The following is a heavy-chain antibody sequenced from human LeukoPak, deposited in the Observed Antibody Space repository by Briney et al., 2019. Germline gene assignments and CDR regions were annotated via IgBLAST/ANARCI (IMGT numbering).Heavy chain of an antibody. CDR1: GYTFTSYD. J-gene: IGHJ3*02. D-gene: IGHD5-18*01. V-gene: IGHV1-8*01. CDR2: MNPNSGNT. CDR3: ARVPLDTAYAFDI. Sequence: ASVKVSCKSSGYTFTSYDINWVRQATGQGLEWMGWMNPNSGNTGYAQKFQGRVTMTRNTSISTAYMELSSLRSEDTAVYYCARVPLDTAYAFDIWGQGTMVTVSS.